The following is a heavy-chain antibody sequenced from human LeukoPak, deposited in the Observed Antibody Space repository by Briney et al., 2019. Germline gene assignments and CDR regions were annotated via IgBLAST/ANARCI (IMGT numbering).Heavy chain of an antibody. CDR3: ATQLSSGWPLRHLPFDY. J-gene: IGHJ4*02. Sequence: ASVKVSCKASGGTFSSYAISWVRQAPGQGLEWMGGIIPIFGTANYAQKFQGRVTITADESTSTAYMELSSLRSEDTAVYYCATQLSSGWPLRHLPFDYWGQGTLVTVSS. CDR2: IIPIFGTA. V-gene: IGHV1-69*01. CDR1: GGTFSSYA. D-gene: IGHD3-22*01.